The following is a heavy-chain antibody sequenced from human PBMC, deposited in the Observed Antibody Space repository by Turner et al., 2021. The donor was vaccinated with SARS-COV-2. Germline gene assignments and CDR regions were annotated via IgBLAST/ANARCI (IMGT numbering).Heavy chain of an antibody. V-gene: IGHV1-8*01. J-gene: IGHJ6*02. CDR1: GYTFTNYD. D-gene: IGHD2-2*01. Sequence: QVKMVQSGAEVKTPGASVKVSGKASGYTFTNYDINRVRQATGQGLEWMGWMNPNSGNTGYAQKFPGRVTMTRDTSISTAYMELSSLRSEDTAVYYCARLHGHCTSTSCYWDYYFGMDVWGQGTTVTVSS. CDR3: ARLHGHCTSTSCYWDYYFGMDV. CDR2: MNPNSGNT.